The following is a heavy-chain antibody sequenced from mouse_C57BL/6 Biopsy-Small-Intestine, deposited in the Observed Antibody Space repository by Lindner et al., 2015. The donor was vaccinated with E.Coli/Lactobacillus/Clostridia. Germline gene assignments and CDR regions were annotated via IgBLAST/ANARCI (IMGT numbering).Heavy chain of an antibody. CDR2: IYPNTDST. CDR3: ARCFEHGNSYKAWFAY. CDR1: GYSFTGYY. V-gene: IGHV1-42*01. D-gene: IGHD1-1*01. J-gene: IGHJ3*01. Sequence: VQLQESGPELVKPGASVKISCKTSGYSFTGYYLSWMKQSPGKSLEWIGEIYPNTDSTIYNQKFKGKATLTEDKSSNTAYMELKSLTSEDSAVYYCARCFEHGNSYKAWFAYWGQGTLVTVSA.